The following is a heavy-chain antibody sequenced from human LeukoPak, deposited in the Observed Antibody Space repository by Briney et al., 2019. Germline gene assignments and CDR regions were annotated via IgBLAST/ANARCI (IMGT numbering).Heavy chain of an antibody. CDR1: GGTFSSYA. CDR2: IIPIFGTA. Sequence: SVKVSCKASGGTFSSYAISWVRQAPGQGLEWMGGIIPIFGTASYAQKFQGRVTITTDESTSTAYMELSSLRSEDTAVYYCARDGTGDGYNYGYWGQGTLVTVSS. V-gene: IGHV1-69*05. CDR3: ARDGTGDGYNYGY. D-gene: IGHD5-24*01. J-gene: IGHJ4*02.